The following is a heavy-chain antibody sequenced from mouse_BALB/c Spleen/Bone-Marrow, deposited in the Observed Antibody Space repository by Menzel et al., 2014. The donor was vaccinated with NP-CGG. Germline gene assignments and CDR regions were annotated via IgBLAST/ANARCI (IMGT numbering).Heavy chain of an antibody. V-gene: IGHV1-14*01. Sequence: VQLKQSGPELVKPGASVKMSCKASGCTFTGYVMHWVKQKPGQGLEWIGYINPYSDGTKYNEKFKGKATLTSDKSSSTAYMELSSLTSEDSAVYYCAREGGLRRGDYYVMDYWGQGTSVTVSS. CDR3: AREGGLRRGDYYVMDY. J-gene: IGHJ4*01. D-gene: IGHD2-4*01. CDR2: INPYSDGT. CDR1: GCTFTGYV.